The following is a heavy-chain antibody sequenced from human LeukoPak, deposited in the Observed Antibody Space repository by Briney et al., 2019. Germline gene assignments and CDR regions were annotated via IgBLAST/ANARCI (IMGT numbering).Heavy chain of an antibody. Sequence: ASVKVSCKASGGTFSSYAISWVRQAPGQGLEWMGRIIPILGIANYAQKFQGRVTITADKSTSTAYMELSSLRSEDTAVYYCAIIPAMTTVTTTVYGDAFDIWGQGTMVTVSS. J-gene: IGHJ3*02. CDR1: GGTFSSYA. V-gene: IGHV1-69*04. D-gene: IGHD4-17*01. CDR3: AIIPAMTTVTTTVYGDAFDI. CDR2: IIPILGIA.